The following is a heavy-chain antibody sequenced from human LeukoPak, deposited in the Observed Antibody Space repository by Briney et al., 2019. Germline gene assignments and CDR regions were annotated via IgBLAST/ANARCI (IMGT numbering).Heavy chain of an antibody. Sequence: LTGGSLIHSSAASGFLFSRCGMSWVRQASGKVLEWVSSISGAGDIAHYAESVKGRFTISRDNSGNTLYVQMDSLRAEDTAVYYCAKVKSSLTLIGAWGQGTLVTVSS. CDR2: ISGAGDIA. J-gene: IGHJ5*02. D-gene: IGHD2-8*01. CDR1: GFLFSRCG. CDR3: AKVKSSLTLIGA. V-gene: IGHV3-23*01.